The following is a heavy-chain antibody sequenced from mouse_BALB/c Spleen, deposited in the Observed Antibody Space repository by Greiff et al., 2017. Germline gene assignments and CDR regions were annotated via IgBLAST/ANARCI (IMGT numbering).Heavy chain of an antibody. J-gene: IGHJ4*01. V-gene: IGHV1-87*01. CDR2: IYPGDGDT. D-gene: IGHD2-4*01. Sequence: QVQLQQSGAELARPGASVKLSCKASGYTFTSYWMQWVKQRPGQGLEWIGAIYPGDGDTRYTQKFKGKATLTADKSSSTAYMQLSSLASEDSAVYYCARKGDYDGSYWGQGTSVTVSS. CDR3: ARKGDYDGSY. CDR1: GYTFTSYW.